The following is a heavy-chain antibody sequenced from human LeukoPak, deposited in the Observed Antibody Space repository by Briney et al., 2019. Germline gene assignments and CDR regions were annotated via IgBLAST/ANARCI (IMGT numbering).Heavy chain of an antibody. J-gene: IGHJ6*02. Sequence: PGGSLRLSCTASGLTFSSYTMNWVRQAPGKGLEWVSSISSSSSYIYYADSVKGRFTISRDNAKNSLYLQMNSLRAEDTAVYCCARGSATYYDFWSEYYYYDMDVWGQGTTVTVSS. CDR1: GLTFSSYT. V-gene: IGHV3-21*01. CDR3: ARGSATYYDFWSEYYYYDMDV. CDR2: ISSSSSYI. D-gene: IGHD3-3*01.